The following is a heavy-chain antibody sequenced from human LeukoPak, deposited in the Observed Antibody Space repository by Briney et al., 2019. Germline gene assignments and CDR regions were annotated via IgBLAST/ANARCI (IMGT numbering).Heavy chain of an antibody. V-gene: IGHV3-9*03. J-gene: IGHJ3*01. CDR1: GFTFDDYA. CDR3: AKDYDTTPLGNAFDF. Sequence: GGSLRLSCAASGFTFDDYAMHWVRQAPGKGLEWVSGISWNSGSIGYADSVKGRFTISRDNAKNSLYLQMNSLRAEDMALYYCAKDYDTTPLGNAFDFWGQGTMVTVSS. D-gene: IGHD3-22*01. CDR2: ISWNSGSI.